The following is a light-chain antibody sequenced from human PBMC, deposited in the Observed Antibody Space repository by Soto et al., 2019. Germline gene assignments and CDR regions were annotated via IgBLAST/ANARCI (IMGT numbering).Light chain of an antibody. CDR3: QQYNNWPQT. CDR1: QTVSSN. V-gene: IGKV3-15*01. J-gene: IGKJ1*01. Sequence: EIILTQSPDTLSLSPGERATLSCRASQTVSSNYLAWCQQKPGQAPRLLIYGASTRATGIPARFSGSGSGTEFTLTISSLQSEDFAVYYCQQYNNWPQTFGQGTKVDIK. CDR2: GAS.